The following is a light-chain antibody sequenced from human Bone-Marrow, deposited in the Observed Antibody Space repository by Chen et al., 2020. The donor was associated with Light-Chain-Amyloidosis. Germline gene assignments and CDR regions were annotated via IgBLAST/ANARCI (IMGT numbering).Light chain of an antibody. Sequence: DIQMTQSPSSLSAFVGDRVTITCRASRDIGTYLNWYQYQPGNIPNLLIYGASSLLSGVPSRFSGSGSGTDFTLTIASLQPEYFATYYCQQSHSIPRTFGQGTKVDI. J-gene: IGKJ2*01. CDR1: RDIGTY. CDR3: QQSHSIPRT. V-gene: IGKV1-39*01. CDR2: GAS.